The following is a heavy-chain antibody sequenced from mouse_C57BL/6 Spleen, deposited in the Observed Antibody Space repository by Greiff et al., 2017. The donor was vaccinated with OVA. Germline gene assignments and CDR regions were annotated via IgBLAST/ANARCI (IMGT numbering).Heavy chain of an antibody. V-gene: IGHV1-64*01. CDR1: GYTFTSYW. CDR3: ARGDVGWYFDV. Sequence: QVQLKQPGAELVKPGASVMLSCKASGYTFTSYWMHWVKQRPGQGLEWIGMIHPNSGSTNYNEKFKSKATLTVDKSSSTAYMQLSSLTSEDSAVYYCARGDVGWYFDVWGTGTTVTVSS. D-gene: IGHD3-3*01. CDR2: IHPNSGST. J-gene: IGHJ1*03.